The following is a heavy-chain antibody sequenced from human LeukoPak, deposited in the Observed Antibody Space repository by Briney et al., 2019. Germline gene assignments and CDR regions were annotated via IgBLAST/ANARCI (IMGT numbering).Heavy chain of an antibody. J-gene: IGHJ4*02. CDR2: IYTSGST. D-gene: IGHD1-7*01. Sequence: SETLSLTCTVSGGSISSYYWSWIRQPPGKGLEWIGYIYTSGSTNYNPSLKSRVTISVDTSKNQFSLKLSSVTAADTAVYYCARRSGNSHDYWGQGTLVTVSS. CDR1: GGSISSYY. CDR3: ARRSGNSHDY. V-gene: IGHV4-4*09.